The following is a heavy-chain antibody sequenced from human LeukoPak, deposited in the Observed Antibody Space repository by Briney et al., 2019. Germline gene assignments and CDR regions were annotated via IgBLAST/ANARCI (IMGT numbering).Heavy chain of an antibody. Sequence: PSETLSLTCTVSRGSISGYYWNWIRQPAGKGLEWIGRLYGSRSANYNPSLKSRVTISIDTSRNQVSLKLSSLTAADTAVYYYAGSSEGTTLDYWGQGTLVTVSS. CDR3: AGSSEGTTLDY. CDR2: LYGSRSA. D-gene: IGHD4-11*01. J-gene: IGHJ4*02. V-gene: IGHV4-4*07. CDR1: RGSISGYY.